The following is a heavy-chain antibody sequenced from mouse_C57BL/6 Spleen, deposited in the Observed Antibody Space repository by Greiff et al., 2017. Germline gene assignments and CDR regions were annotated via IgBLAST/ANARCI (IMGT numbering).Heavy chain of an antibody. CDR1: GYTFTSYW. CDR3: ARGGYGSSYEAWFAY. V-gene: IGHV1-50*01. J-gene: IGHJ3*01. Sequence: QVQLQQPGAELVKPGASVKLSCKASGYTFTSYWMQWVKQRPGQGLEWIGEIDPSDSYTNSHQKFKGQATLTVDTSSSTAYMRLSSLTSEDSAVYYCARGGYGSSYEAWFAYWGQGTLVTVSA. D-gene: IGHD1-1*01. CDR2: IDPSDSYT.